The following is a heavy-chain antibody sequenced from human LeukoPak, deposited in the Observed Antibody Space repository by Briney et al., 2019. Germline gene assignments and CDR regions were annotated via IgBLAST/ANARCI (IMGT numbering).Heavy chain of an antibody. Sequence: GGSLRLSCAASGFTFSSYGMHWVRQAPGKGLEWVAVIWYDGSNKYYADSVKGRFTISRDNAKNSLYLQMNSLRAEDTAVYYCARDARVTTGYYYYYMDVWGKGTTVTVSS. CDR1: GFTFSSYG. V-gene: IGHV3-33*01. D-gene: IGHD4-11*01. CDR2: IWYDGSNK. CDR3: ARDARVTTGYYYYYMDV. J-gene: IGHJ6*03.